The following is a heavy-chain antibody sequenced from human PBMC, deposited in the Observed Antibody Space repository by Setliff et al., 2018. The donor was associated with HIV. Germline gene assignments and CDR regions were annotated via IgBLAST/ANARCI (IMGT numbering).Heavy chain of an antibody. CDR2: INVNNDGT. J-gene: IGHJ6*03. D-gene: IGHD7-27*01. Sequence: GASVKVSCKASGYTFTSHYIHWVRQAPGQGLEWMGWINVNNDGTNYAQKFQGRVSMTRDTSIRTAYMELRGLTSDDTAVYYCTRGADYLGIPSYYYYYMDVWGKGTTVTVSS. V-gene: IGHV1-2*02. CDR1: GYTFTSHY. CDR3: TRGADYLGIPSYYYYYMDV.